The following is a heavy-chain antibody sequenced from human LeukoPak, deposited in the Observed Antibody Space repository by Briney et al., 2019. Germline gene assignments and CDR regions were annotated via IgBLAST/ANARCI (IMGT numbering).Heavy chain of an antibody. CDR3: ARLGPASSGWPESFDY. Sequence: PGGSLRVSCAASGFIFSRYWMSWVRQAPGQGLEWVATIKQDGSEKYYVDSVKGRFTTSRDNAKNSLDLQMNSLRVEDTAVYYCARLGPASSGWPESFDYWGQGTLVTVSS. CDR1: GFIFSRYW. D-gene: IGHD6-19*01. CDR2: IKQDGSEK. J-gene: IGHJ4*02. V-gene: IGHV3-7*03.